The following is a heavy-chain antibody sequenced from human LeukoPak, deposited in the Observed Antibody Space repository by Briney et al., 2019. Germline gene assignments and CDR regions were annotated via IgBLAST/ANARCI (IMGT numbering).Heavy chain of an antibody. Sequence: SETLSLTCTVSGGSISSSSYYWGWICQPPGKGLEWIGSIYYSGGTYYNPSLKSRVTISVDTSKNQFSLKLSSVTAADEAVYYCARHRGWQQLAYFDYWGQGTLVTVSS. CDR1: GGSISSSSYY. CDR3: ARHRGWQQLAYFDY. CDR2: IYYSGGT. V-gene: IGHV4-39*01. J-gene: IGHJ4*02. D-gene: IGHD6-13*01.